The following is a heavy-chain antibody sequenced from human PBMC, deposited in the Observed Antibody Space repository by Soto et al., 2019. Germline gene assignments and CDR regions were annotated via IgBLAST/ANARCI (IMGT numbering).Heavy chain of an antibody. CDR1: GYTFTSYG. CDR3: ARVLPPFDP. Sequence: QVQLVQSGAEVKKPGASVKVSCKASGYTFTSYGISWVRQAPGQGLEWMGWTNAYNGNTNYAQKRXGRVTMTTDTSTSTAYMALRSLRSDDTAVSSCARVLPPFDPWGQGTLVTVSS. J-gene: IGHJ5*02. V-gene: IGHV1-18*01. CDR2: TNAYNGNT.